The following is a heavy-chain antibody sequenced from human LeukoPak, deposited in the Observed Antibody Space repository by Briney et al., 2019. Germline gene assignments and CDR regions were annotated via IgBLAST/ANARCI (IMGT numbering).Heavy chain of an antibody. CDR3: ARDSRSRWEDYYYYYPMDV. D-gene: IGHD1-26*01. CDR2: IWFDGSNE. Sequence: GGSLRLSCAASGFMFSDYGMQWVRHVPGKGLEWVAVIWFDGSNEYYAGSVKGRFTISRDNSKNTLYLHMNTLRPEDTAVYFCARDSRSRWEDYYYYYPMDVWGQGTSVTVSS. V-gene: IGHV3-33*01. J-gene: IGHJ6*02. CDR1: GFMFSDYG.